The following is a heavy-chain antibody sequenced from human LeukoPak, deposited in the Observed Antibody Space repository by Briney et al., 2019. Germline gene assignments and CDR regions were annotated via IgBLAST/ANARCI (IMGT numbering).Heavy chain of an antibody. D-gene: IGHD6-13*01. CDR2: IYYSGST. J-gene: IGHJ4*02. V-gene: IGHV4-39*01. Sequence: PSETLSLTCTVSGGSISSSSYYWGWIRQPPGKGLEWIGSIYYSGSTYYNPSLKSRVTISVDTSKNQFSLKLSSVTAADTAVYYCARQQAAGNGSFDYWGQGTLVTVSS. CDR3: ARQQAAGNGSFDY. CDR1: GGSISSSSYY.